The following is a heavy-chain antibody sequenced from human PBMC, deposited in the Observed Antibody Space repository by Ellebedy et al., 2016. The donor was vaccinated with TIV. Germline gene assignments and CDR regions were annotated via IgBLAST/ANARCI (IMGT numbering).Heavy chain of an antibody. J-gene: IGHJ3*02. D-gene: IGHD4-17*01. CDR2: ISGSSLTK. CDR1: GFTFSPYA. CDR3: ATDGSYGDHLFPQHAFTT. V-gene: IGHV3-48*04. Sequence: GESLKISCAASGFTFSPYAMNWVRQAPGKGLEWVSHISGSSLTKMYADSVVGPFTISRDNAKNSLYLQMDSLRGEDTAVYYCATDGSYGDHLFPQHAFTTWGQGTMVSVSS.